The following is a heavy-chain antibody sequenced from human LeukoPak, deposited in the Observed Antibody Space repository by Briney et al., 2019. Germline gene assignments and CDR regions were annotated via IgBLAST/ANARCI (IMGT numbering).Heavy chain of an antibody. CDR2: IYYNGIS. J-gene: IGHJ4*02. D-gene: IGHD5-18*01. CDR3: ARETWDSYGRMFYFDY. Sequence: SETLSLTCTVSGGSISGYYWSWIRQPPGKGLEWIAYIYYNGISNYNPSLKSRVIISVDSSKNQFSLKLTSVTAADTAVYYCARETWDSYGRMFYFDYWGQGTLVTVSS. V-gene: IGHV4-59*01. CDR1: GGSISGYY.